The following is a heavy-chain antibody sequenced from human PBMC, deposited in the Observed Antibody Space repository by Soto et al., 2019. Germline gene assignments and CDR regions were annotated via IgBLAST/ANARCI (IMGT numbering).Heavy chain of an antibody. V-gene: IGHV3-43D*04. CDR2: ISWDGGST. J-gene: IGHJ6*02. CDR1: GFTFDDYA. CDR3: AKDILIGGAAGKLYYYYGMDV. D-gene: IGHD6-13*01. Sequence: PVGSLRLSCAASGFTFDDYAMHWVRQAPGKGLEWVSLISWDGGSTYYADSVKGRLTISRDNSKNSLYLQMNSLRAEDTALYYCAKDILIGGAAGKLYYYYGMDVWGQGTTVTVSS.